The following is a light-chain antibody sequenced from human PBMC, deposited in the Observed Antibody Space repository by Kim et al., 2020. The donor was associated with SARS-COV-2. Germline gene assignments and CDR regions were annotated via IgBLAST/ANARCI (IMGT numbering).Light chain of an antibody. CDR1: SCDDGCYNY. V-gene: IGLV2-14*03. J-gene: IGLJ1*01. Sequence: IPTACTGTSCDDGCYNYLSSYKQPPAKAPKLMIYDVSNRPSAVSNHFSGSKSGNTASLTISGRQAEDEADYYCSSYTSSSTLFYVFGTGTKVTVL. CDR3: SSYTSSSTLFYV. CDR2: DVS.